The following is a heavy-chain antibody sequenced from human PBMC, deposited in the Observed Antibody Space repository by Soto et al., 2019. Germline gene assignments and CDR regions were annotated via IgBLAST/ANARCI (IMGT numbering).Heavy chain of an antibody. V-gene: IGHV3-33*01. Sequence: QVQLVESGGGVVQPGRSLRLSCAASGFTFSSYGMHWVRQAPGKGLEWVAVIWYDGSNKYYADSVKGRFTISGDNSKNTLYLQMNSLRAEDTAVYYCARNYYYYYMDVWGKGTTVTVSS. J-gene: IGHJ6*03. CDR1: GFTFSSYG. CDR3: ARNYYYYYMDV. CDR2: IWYDGSNK.